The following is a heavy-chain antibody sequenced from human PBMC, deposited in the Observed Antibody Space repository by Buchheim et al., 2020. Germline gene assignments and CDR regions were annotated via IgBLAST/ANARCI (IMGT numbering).Heavy chain of an antibody. CDR1: GYTFTSYY. CDR2: INPSGGST. CDR3: ARDPGFGWELWEGYFDY. D-gene: IGHD1-26*01. J-gene: IGHJ4*02. Sequence: QVQLVQSGAEVKKPGASVKVSCKASGYTFTSYYMHWVRQAPGQGLEWMGIINPSGGSTSYAQKFQGRVTMTRDTSTTTVFMELSSLRSEDTAVYYCARDPGFGWELWEGYFDYWGQGTL. V-gene: IGHV1-46*01.